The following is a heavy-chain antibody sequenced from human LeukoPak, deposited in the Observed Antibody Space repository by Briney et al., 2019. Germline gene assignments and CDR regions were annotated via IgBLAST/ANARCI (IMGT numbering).Heavy chain of an antibody. Sequence: KTSETLSLTCTVSGYSISSGYYWGWIRQPPGKGLEWIGSIYHSGSTYYNPSLKSRVTISVDTSKNQFSLKLSSVTAADTAVYYCAREARDIAAAVGYFDLWGRGTLVTVSS. J-gene: IGHJ2*01. D-gene: IGHD6-13*01. V-gene: IGHV4-38-2*02. CDR3: AREARDIAAAVGYFDL. CDR2: IYHSGST. CDR1: GYSISSGYY.